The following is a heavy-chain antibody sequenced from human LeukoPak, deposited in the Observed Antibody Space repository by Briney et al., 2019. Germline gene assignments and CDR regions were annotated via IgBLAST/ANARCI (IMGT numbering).Heavy chain of an antibody. J-gene: IGHJ4*02. CDR1: GFTFSSYA. D-gene: IGHD6-6*01. Sequence: GGSLRLSCAASGFTFSSYAMSWVRQAPGKGLEWVSAISGSGGSTYYADSVKGRFTISRDNSKNTLYLQMNSLRAEDTAVYYCAKDPWEYSSSYYFDYWGQGTLVTVSS. CDR2: ISGSGGST. CDR3: AKDPWEYSSSYYFDY. V-gene: IGHV3-23*01.